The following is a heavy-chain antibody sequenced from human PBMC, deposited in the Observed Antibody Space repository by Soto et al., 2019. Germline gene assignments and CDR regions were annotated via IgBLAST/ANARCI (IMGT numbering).Heavy chain of an antibody. D-gene: IGHD3-9*01. CDR1: GYTFTSYD. Sequence: GASVEVSCKASGYTFTSYDINWVRQATGQGLEWMGWMNPNSGNTGYAQKFQGRVTMTRNTSISTAYMELSSLRSEDTAVYYCLILTGARDNVPIDYWGQGTLVTVSS. J-gene: IGHJ4*02. V-gene: IGHV1-8*01. CDR3: LILTGARDNVPIDY. CDR2: MNPNSGNT.